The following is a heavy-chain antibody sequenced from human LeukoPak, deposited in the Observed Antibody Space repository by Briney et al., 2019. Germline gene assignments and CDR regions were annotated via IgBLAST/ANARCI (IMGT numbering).Heavy chain of an antibody. V-gene: IGHV1-8*01. D-gene: IGHD5-12*01. CDR2: MNPNSGNT. Sequence: ASVKVSCKASGYTFTSYDINWVRQATGQGLEWMGWMNPNSGNTGYAQKFQGRVTMTRNTSISTAYMELSSLRSEDTAVYYCARGDIVATIPDYWGQGTLVTVSS. CDR1: GYTFTSYD. CDR3: ARGDIVATIPDY. J-gene: IGHJ4*02.